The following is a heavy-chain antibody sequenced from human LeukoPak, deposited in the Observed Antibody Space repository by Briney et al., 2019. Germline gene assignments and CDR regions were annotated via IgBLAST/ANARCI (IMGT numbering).Heavy chain of an antibody. CDR1: GLTFSSYS. CDR2: ISSSSSYI. V-gene: IGHV3-21*01. D-gene: IGHD6-25*01. CDR3: ARPTSSRRDPAAEFDS. Sequence: GGSLRLSCAASGLTFSSYSMNWVRQAPGKGLEWVSSISSSSSYIYYADSVKGRFTISRDNAKNSLYLQMNSLRAEDTAVYYCARPTSSRRDPAAEFDSCGQGTLVSVSS. J-gene: IGHJ5*01.